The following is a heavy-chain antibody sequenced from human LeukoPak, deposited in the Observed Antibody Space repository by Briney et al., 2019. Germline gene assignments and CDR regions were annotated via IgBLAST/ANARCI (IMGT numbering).Heavy chain of an antibody. J-gene: IGHJ4*02. Sequence: SETLSLTCTVSGGSISSHFWSWIRQPPGGGLEWIGSIYYTGSTNFNPSLKSPVTISIDASNNQFSLKLNSVIAADTAVYYCARSYNSGSYYPYYFDYWGQGMLVTVSS. V-gene: IGHV4-59*11. CDR3: ARSYNSGSYYPYYFDY. CDR2: IYYTGST. CDR1: GGSISSHF. D-gene: IGHD3-10*01.